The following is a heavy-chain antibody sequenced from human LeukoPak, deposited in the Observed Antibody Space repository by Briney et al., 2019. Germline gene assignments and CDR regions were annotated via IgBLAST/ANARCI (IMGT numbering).Heavy chain of an antibody. Sequence: QTGGSLRLSCAASGFTVSSNYMSWVRQAPGKGLEWVSVIYSGGSTYYADSVKGRFTISRDNSKNTLYLQMNSLRAEDTAVYYCAREQNKVVTKNAFDIWGQGTMVTVSS. V-gene: IGHV3-66*02. J-gene: IGHJ3*02. D-gene: IGHD4-23*01. CDR3: AREQNKVVTKNAFDI. CDR1: GFTVSSNY. CDR2: IYSGGST.